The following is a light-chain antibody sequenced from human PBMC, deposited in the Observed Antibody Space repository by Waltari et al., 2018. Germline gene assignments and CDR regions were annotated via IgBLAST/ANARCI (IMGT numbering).Light chain of an antibody. CDR2: DVS. CDR1: ISDIGAYNH. J-gene: IGLJ3*02. Sequence: QSALTQPASVSGSPGQSITLSCTGTISDIGAYNHVSWYQQYPGQAPKLLIFDVSDGPAGVFDRFSGSKSGNTASLTISGLQAEDEADYYCSSFTTSSSWMFGGGTKLTVL. V-gene: IGLV2-14*03. CDR3: SSFTTSSSWM.